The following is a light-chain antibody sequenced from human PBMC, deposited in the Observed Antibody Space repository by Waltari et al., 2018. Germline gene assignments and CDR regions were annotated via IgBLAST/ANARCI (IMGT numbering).Light chain of an antibody. Sequence: QSALTQPASVFGSLGQSVTISCTGTATDIGGYDYVSWYQQHSGKAPNPLIFAVSNRPSEISARFSASKSGNTASLSISGLQTEDDADYHCTSYTSKNTFIFGGGTRLTVL. V-gene: IGLV2-14*03. J-gene: IGLJ2*01. CDR3: TSYTSKNTFI. CDR1: ATDIGGYDY. CDR2: AVS.